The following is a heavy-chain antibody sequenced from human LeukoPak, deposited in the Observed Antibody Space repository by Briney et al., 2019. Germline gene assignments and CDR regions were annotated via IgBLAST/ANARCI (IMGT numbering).Heavy chain of an antibody. V-gene: IGHV4-34*01. J-gene: IGHJ3*02. CDR2: IYHSGST. CDR1: GESFSGYY. D-gene: IGHD5-18*01. Sequence: SETPSLTCAVYGESFSGYYWSWIREPPEKGLEWIWEIYHSGSTNYNPSLKSRVTISVDTSKNQFSLKLSSVTAADTAVYYCARAAVDTAMVTGRAFDIWGQGTMVTVSS. CDR3: ARAAVDTAMVTGRAFDI.